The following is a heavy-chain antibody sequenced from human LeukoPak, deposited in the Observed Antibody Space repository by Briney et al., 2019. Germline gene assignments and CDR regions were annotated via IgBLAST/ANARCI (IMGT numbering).Heavy chain of an antibody. CDR1: GFNFGDYA. Sequence: PGGSLSLSCTTSGFNFGDYAMRWFRQAPGKGLEWVGFIRSKAYGGSTEYSASVKGRFTLSRDDSKSIAHLQMNSLKTEDTTVYYCTSHYDRTGYLPEYWGQGTLVTVS. V-gene: IGHV3-49*03. J-gene: IGHJ4*02. CDR2: IRSKAYGGST. CDR3: TSHYDRTGYLPEY. D-gene: IGHD3-22*01.